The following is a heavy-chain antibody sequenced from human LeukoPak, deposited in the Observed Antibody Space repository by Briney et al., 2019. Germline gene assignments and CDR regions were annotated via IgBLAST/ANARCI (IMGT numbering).Heavy chain of an antibody. D-gene: IGHD1-26*01. CDR2: TYHRSKWYN. CDR1: GDSVSSNRIG. Sequence: SQTLSLTCAISGDSVSSNRIGWNWLRQSPSRGLEWLGRTYHRSKWYNDYALSVKSRISVNPDTPKNQFSLQLNSVTPEDTAVYYCARSGSYNFDYWGQGTLVTVSS. V-gene: IGHV6-1*01. CDR3: ARSGSYNFDY. J-gene: IGHJ4*02.